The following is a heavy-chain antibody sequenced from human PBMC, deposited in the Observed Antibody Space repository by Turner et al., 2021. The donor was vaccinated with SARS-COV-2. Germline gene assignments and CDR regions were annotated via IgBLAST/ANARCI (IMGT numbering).Heavy chain of an antibody. J-gene: IGHJ6*02. Sequence: QVQLVASGGGLVKPGGSLRLSCAASGFTFSDYFMSWIRQAPGKGLEWVSYISSSTIYTNYADSVKGRFTISRDNAKNSLYLQMNSLRAEDTAVYYCARPKFPYYYYGMDVWGQGTTVTVSS. V-gene: IGHV3-11*06. D-gene: IGHD2-21*01. CDR3: ARPKFPYYYYGMDV. CDR2: ISSSTIYT. CDR1: GFTFSDYF.